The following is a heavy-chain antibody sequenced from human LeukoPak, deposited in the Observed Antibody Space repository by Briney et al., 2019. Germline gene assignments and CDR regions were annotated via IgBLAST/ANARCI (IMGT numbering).Heavy chain of an antibody. D-gene: IGHD3-22*01. CDR1: GYSFTTYV. V-gene: IGHV5-10-1*01. J-gene: IGHJ3*02. CDR2: IDPSDSYT. Sequence: GESLKISCNVSGYSFTTYVINWVRQMPGKGLEWMGRIDPSDSYTNYRPSFQGHVTISADKSISTAYLQWSSLKASDTAVYYCARHGSSGYYADTFDIWGQGTMVTVSS. CDR3: ARHGSSGYYADTFDI.